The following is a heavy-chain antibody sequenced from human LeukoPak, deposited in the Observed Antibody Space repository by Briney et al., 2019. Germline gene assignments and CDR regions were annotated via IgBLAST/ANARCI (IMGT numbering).Heavy chain of an antibody. CDR2: IIPIFGTA. CDR1: GGTFSSYA. Sequence: SVKVSCKASGGTFSSYAISRVRQAPGQGLEWMGRIIPIFGTANYAQKFQGRVTITTDESTSTAYMELSSLRSEDTAVYYCARDSPSRDGYNYVDYWGQGTLVTVSS. J-gene: IGHJ4*02. D-gene: IGHD5-24*01. CDR3: ARDSPSRDGYNYVDY. V-gene: IGHV1-69*05.